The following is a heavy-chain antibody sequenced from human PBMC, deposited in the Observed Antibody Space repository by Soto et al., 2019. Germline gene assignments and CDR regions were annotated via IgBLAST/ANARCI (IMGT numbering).Heavy chain of an antibody. V-gene: IGHV1-69*01. CDR1: GGTFSSYA. Sequence: QVQLVQSGAEVQKPGSSVKVSCKASGGTFSSYAISWVRQAPGQGLEWMGGIIPSFGTANYAQKFQGRVTITADEPTSPADTELNSLRTEGTAVHYWARGLGYCTNGVCYRGQGNPVTGSS. CDR2: IIPSFGTA. J-gene: IGHJ4*02. CDR3: ARGLGYCTNGVCY. D-gene: IGHD2-8*01.